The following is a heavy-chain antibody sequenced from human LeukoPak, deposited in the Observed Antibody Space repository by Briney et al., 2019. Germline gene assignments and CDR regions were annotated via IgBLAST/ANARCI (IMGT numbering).Heavy chain of an antibody. D-gene: IGHD2-21*02. CDR3: AEKKRGTAPFDY. CDR1: GFTFGDYA. J-gene: IGHJ4*02. V-gene: IGHV3-9*01. Sequence: SLRLSCAASGFTFGDYAMHWVRQAPGKGLEWVSGISRDSRTIVYADSVKGRFTISRDNAKNSLYLQMGSLTTEDTAFYYCAEKKRGTAPFDYWGQGTPVTVSP. CDR2: ISRDSRTI.